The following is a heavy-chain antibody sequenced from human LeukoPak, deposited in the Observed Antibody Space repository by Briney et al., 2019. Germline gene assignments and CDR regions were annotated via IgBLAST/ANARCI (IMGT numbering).Heavy chain of an antibody. V-gene: IGHV4-30-4*01. J-gene: IGHJ4*02. CDR2: IYYSGST. CDR3: ARTGYSGYHFDF. CDR1: GGSISSGDYY. Sequence: SETLSLTCTVSGGSISSGDYYWSWIRQPPGKGLEWIGYIYYSGSTYYNPSLKSRVTISVDTSKNQFSLKLSSVTAADTAVYYCARTGYSGYHFDFWGQGTLVTVSS. D-gene: IGHD5-12*01.